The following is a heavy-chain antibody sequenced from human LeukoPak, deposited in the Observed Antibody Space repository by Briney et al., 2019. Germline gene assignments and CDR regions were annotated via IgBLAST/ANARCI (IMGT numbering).Heavy chain of an antibody. V-gene: IGHV3-21*01. Sequence: GGSLRLSCAASGFTFSSYNMNWVRQAPGKGLEWVSSISSSSSYIYYADSVKGRFTISRDNAKNSLYLQMNSLGAEDTAVYYCARDRIVVVVAAPPDYWGQGTLVTVSS. J-gene: IGHJ4*02. CDR2: ISSSSSYI. CDR1: GFTFSSYN. D-gene: IGHD2-15*01. CDR3: ARDRIVVVVAAPPDY.